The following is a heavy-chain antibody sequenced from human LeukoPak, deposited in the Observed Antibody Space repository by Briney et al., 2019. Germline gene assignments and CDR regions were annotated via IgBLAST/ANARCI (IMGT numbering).Heavy chain of an antibody. CDR1: GFTFSSYA. J-gene: IGHJ4*02. Sequence: GSLRLSCAASGFTFSSYAMSWVRQAPGKGLEWVSAISGSGGSTYYADSVKGRFTISRDNSKNTLYLQMNSLRAEDTAVYYCAILIYDYVWGSYPDPFDYWGQGTLVTVSS. CDR2: ISGSGGST. V-gene: IGHV3-23*01. D-gene: IGHD3-16*02. CDR3: AILIYDYVWGSYPDPFDY.